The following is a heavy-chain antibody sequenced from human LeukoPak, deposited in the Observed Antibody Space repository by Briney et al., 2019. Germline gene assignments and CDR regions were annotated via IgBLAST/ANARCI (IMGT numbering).Heavy chain of an antibody. V-gene: IGHV3-9*01. Sequence: GRSLRLSCAASGFTFDDYAMHWVRHAPGKGLEWVSGISWNSGSIGYADSVKGRFTISRDNAKNSLYLQMISLRAEDTALYYCAKDFSIAAAGDYYYYMDVWGKGTTVTVSS. CDR3: AKDFSIAAAGDYYYYMDV. CDR1: GFTFDDYA. D-gene: IGHD6-13*01. J-gene: IGHJ6*03. CDR2: ISWNSGSI.